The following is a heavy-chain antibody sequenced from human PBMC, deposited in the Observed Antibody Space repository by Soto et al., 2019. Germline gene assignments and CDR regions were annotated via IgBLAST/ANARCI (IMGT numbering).Heavy chain of an antibody. CDR1: GYAFNNYY. CDR3: ATSRASITVAGETEYYFDY. CDR2: INPNSGGT. Sequence: TVSCQDSGYAFNNYYMHSVRRALGQGLEWLGWINPNSGGTNYGQKFQGWVTMTRDTSISTVYMELSRLRSDDTAVHYCATSRASITVAGETEYYFDYWGQGTLVTVSS. D-gene: IGHD6-19*01. J-gene: IGHJ4*02. V-gene: IGHV1-2*04.